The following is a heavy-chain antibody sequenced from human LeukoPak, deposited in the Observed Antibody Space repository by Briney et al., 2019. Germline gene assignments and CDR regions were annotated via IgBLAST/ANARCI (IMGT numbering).Heavy chain of an antibody. Sequence: GGSLRLSCAASGFTSSSYDMHWVRQATGKGLEWVSAIGTAGDTYYPGSVKGRFTISRENAKNSLYLQMNSLRAGDTAVYYCARGTGLGAFDIWGQGTMVTVSS. J-gene: IGHJ3*02. CDR3: ARGTGLGAFDI. D-gene: IGHD1-14*01. CDR2: IGTAGDT. CDR1: GFTSSSYD. V-gene: IGHV3-13*01.